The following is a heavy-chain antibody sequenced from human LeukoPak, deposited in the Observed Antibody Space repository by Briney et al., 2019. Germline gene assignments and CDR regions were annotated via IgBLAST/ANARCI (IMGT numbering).Heavy chain of an antibody. CDR1: GFTFSSYA. Sequence: GGSLRLSCAASGFTFSSYAMHWVRQAPGKGLEYVSAISSNGGSTYYANSVKGRFTISRDNSKNTLYLQIGSLRAEDMAVYYCARVYSGYEDYWGQGTLVTVSS. CDR3: ARVYSGYEDY. J-gene: IGHJ4*02. V-gene: IGHV3-64*01. CDR2: ISSNGGST. D-gene: IGHD5-12*01.